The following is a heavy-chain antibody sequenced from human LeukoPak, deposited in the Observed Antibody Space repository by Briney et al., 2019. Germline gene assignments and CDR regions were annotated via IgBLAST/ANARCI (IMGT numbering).Heavy chain of an antibody. V-gene: IGHV1-18*01. Sequence: ASVKVSCKASGYTFITYGINWVRQAPGQGLEWMGWISPYDGSTNFAQNFQGRVTMTTDTITNTAFMELRSLRFEDTAVYYCARGKAPRYTYGLGHWGQGTLVTVSS. J-gene: IGHJ4*02. CDR1: GYTFITYG. CDR3: ARGKAPRYTYGLGH. CDR2: ISPYDGST. D-gene: IGHD5-18*01.